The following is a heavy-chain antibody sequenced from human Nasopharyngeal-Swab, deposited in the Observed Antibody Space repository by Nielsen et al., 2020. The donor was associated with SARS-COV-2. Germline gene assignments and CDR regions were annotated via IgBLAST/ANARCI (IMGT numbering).Heavy chain of an antibody. CDR3: ARSVAARWNYYYYGMDV. V-gene: IGHV3-23*01. CDR1: GFTFSSYA. CDR2: ISGSGGST. J-gene: IGHJ6*02. Sequence: SCAASGFTFSSYAMSWVRQAPGKGLEWVSAISGSGGSTYYADSVKGRFTISRDNAKNTLYLQMNSLRAEDTAVYYCARSVAARWNYYYYGMDVWGQGTTVTVSS. D-gene: IGHD6-19*01.